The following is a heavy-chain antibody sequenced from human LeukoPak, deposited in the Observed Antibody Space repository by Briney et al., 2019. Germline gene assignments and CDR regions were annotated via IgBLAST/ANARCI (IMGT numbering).Heavy chain of an antibody. CDR2: ISAYNGNT. CDR3: ARVFLDIVVVVAASPGYYYGMDV. CDR1: GYTFTSYG. D-gene: IGHD2-15*01. Sequence: ASVKVSCKASGYTFTSYGISWVRQAPGQGLEWMGWISAYNGNTNYAQKLQGRVTMTTDTSTSTAYMELRSLRSADTAVYYCARVFLDIVVVVAASPGYYYGMDVWGQGTTVTVSS. V-gene: IGHV1-18*01. J-gene: IGHJ6*02.